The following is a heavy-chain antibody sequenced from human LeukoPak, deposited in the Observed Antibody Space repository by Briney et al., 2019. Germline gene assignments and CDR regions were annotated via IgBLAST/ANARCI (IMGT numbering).Heavy chain of an antibody. Sequence: SETLSLTCSVSGDSISYFYWSWIRQPPGKGLEWIGYIYYSGSTNYNPSLKSRVTISVDTSKNQFSLRLSSVTAADTAVYYCARVTGYMIEDYFDYWGQGTLVTVSS. CDR2: IYYSGST. D-gene: IGHD3-22*01. V-gene: IGHV4-59*01. CDR1: GDSISYFY. CDR3: ARVTGYMIEDYFDY. J-gene: IGHJ4*02.